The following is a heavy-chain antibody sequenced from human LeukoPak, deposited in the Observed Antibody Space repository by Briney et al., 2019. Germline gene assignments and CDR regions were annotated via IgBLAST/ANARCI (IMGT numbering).Heavy chain of an antibody. D-gene: IGHD3-22*01. CDR2: ISAYNGYT. J-gene: IGHJ4*02. CDR1: GYTFTSYC. Sequence: ASVKVSCKASGYTFTSYCITWVRQAPGQGLECMGWISAYNGYTNYAQMLQGRVTMTTDTSPTTAYMELRSLRSADTAVYYCARLAQHRYYFDSSDYRYYFDYWGQGTLVTVSS. V-gene: IGHV1-18*01. CDR3: ARLAQHRYYFDSSDYRYYFDY.